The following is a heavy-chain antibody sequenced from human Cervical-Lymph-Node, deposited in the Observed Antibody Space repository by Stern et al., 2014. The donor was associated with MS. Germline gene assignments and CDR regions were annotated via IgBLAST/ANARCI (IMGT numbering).Heavy chain of an antibody. Sequence: QVQLVESGGGVVQPGRSLRLSCAVSGFTFSTYSMHWVRQAPGKGLEWVAFILYDGTEKDYADSVKGRFTISRENSNNTLYLQMSSLRAEDTAVYYCARRLNDYGDKRIDYWGQGTLVTVSS. CDR1: GFTFSTYS. J-gene: IGHJ4*02. CDR3: ARRLNDYGDKRIDY. CDR2: ILYDGTEK. V-gene: IGHV3-30-3*01. D-gene: IGHD4-17*01.